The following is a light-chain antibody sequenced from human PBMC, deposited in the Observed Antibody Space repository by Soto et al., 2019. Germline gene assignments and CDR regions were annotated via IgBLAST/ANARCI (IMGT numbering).Light chain of an antibody. V-gene: IGKV3-11*01. CDR3: QQRSNWPLT. CDR2: DAS. CDR1: QRIGSY. J-gene: IGKJ4*01. Sequence: EIVLTQSPGTLSLSPGERATLSCRASQRIGSYLAWYQHKPGQAPRLLIYDASNRASGIPGRFSGSGSGTDFTLTISSLEPEDFAVYYCQQRSNWPLTFGGGTKVDI.